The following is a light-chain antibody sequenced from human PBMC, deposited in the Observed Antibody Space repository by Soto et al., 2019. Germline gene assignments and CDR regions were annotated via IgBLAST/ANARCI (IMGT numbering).Light chain of an antibody. Sequence: QSVLTQPPSTSGTPGQTVSISCSGSRSNIGTNYVSWYQKLPGTAPKLLIHKKTQRPSGVPDRFYASKSGTSASLAISGLRSEDEGEYYCATWDDSLSAGVFGGGTKLTVL. V-gene: IGLV1-47*01. J-gene: IGLJ3*02. CDR2: KKT. CDR3: ATWDDSLSAGV. CDR1: RSNIGTNY.